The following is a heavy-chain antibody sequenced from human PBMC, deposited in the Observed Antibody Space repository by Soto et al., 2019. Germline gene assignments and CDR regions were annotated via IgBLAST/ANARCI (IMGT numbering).Heavy chain of an antibody. CDR2: INTYNGNT. CDR3: AMVDVYVTPSPQDV. D-gene: IGHD3-16*01. V-gene: IGHV1-18*01. Sequence: QVQLVQSGAEVMNPGASVKVSCKASGYTFTRYGIGWARQAPGQGLEWMGWINTYNGNTNYAQNVQGRVTLTTDTSTSTAYMERRSLRSNDTAIYYCAMVDVYVTPSPQDVWGQGTTVIVSS. CDR1: GYTFTRYG. J-gene: IGHJ6*02.